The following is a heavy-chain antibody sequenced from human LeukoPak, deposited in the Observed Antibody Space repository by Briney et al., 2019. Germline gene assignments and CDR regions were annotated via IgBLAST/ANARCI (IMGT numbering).Heavy chain of an antibody. CDR3: AKGVEMATIGLFGY. V-gene: IGHV3-30*18. J-gene: IGHJ4*02. D-gene: IGHD5-24*01. CDR1: GFTFSNYG. Sequence: GGSLRLSCAASGFTFSNYGMHWVRQAPGKGPEWVAGISFGGSNEYYVDSVKGRFTISRDNSKNTVNLQMNSLRPEDTAMYYCAKGVEMATIGLFGYWGQGTLVTVSS. CDR2: ISFGGSNE.